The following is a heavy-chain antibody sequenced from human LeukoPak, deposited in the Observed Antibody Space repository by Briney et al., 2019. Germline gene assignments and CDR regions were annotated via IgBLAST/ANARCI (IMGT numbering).Heavy chain of an antibody. D-gene: IGHD1-26*01. V-gene: IGHV4-31*03. CDR3: AREGAGSPYYFDY. CDR2: IYYSGST. CDR1: GGSISSGGYY. J-gene: IGHJ4*02. Sequence: SETLSLTCTVSGGSISSGGYYWSWIRQHPGKGLEWIGYIYYSGSTYYNPSLKSRVTISVDTSKNRFSLKLSSVTAADTAVYYCAREGAGSPYYFDYWGQGTLVTVSS.